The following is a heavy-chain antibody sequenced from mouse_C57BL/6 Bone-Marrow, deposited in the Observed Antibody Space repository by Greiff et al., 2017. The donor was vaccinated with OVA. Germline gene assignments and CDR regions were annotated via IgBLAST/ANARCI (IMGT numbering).Heavy chain of an antibody. CDR2: INPSTGGT. Sequence: EVKLQESGPELVKPGASVKISCKASGYSFTGYYMNWVKQSPEKSLEWIGEINPSTGGTTYNQKFKAKATLTVDKSSSTAYMQLKSLTSEDSAVYYCARFPITTVVVDYWGQGTTLTVSS. J-gene: IGHJ2*01. CDR1: GYSFTGYY. V-gene: IGHV1-42*01. D-gene: IGHD1-1*01. CDR3: ARFPITTVVVDY.